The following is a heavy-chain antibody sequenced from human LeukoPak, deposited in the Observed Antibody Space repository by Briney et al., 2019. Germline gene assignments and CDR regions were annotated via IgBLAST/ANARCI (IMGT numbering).Heavy chain of an antibody. J-gene: IGHJ4*02. CDR1: GGTFSSYA. CDR2: ISPILGIA. V-gene: IGHV1-69*04. D-gene: IGHD4-17*01. Sequence: SVKVSCKASGGTFSSYAISWVRQAPGQGLEWMGRISPILGIANYAQKFQGRVTITADKSTSTAYMELSSLRSDDTAVYYCARGNGDQRNGAFDYWGQGTLVTVSS. CDR3: ARGNGDQRNGAFDY.